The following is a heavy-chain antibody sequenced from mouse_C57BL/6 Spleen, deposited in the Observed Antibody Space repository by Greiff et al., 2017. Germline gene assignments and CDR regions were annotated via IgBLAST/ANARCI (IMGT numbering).Heavy chain of an antibody. CDR1: GYTFTSYW. CDR2: IHPNSGST. J-gene: IGHJ1*03. Sequence: QVQLQQPGAELVKPGASVKLSCKASGYTFTSYWLHWVKQRPGQGLEWIGMIHPNSGSTNYNEKFKSKATLTVDKSSSTAYIQLSSLTSEDSAVYYCARSYYSNYEYFDVWGTGTTVTVSS. CDR3: ARSYYSNYEYFDV. V-gene: IGHV1-64*01. D-gene: IGHD2-5*01.